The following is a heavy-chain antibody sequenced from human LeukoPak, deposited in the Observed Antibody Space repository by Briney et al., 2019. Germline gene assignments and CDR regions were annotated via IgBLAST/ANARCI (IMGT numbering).Heavy chain of an antibody. CDR1: GYIFTSYW. J-gene: IGHJ2*01. Sequence: LGASLQISCKCSGYIFTSYWIGGVRQLPGKGLEWMAIIYPGDSDIRYSPSFQGQVTISADTSISTAYLQWSSLKASDTAMYYCARPRGIAAAGSLGYFDLWGRGTLVTVSS. CDR3: ARPRGIAAAGSLGYFDL. V-gene: IGHV5-51*01. CDR2: IYPGDSDI. D-gene: IGHD6-13*01.